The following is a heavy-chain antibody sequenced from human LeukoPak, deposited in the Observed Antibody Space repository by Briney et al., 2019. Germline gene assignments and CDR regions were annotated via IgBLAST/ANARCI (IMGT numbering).Heavy chain of an antibody. CDR1: GYTFTSYG. CDR2: ISAYNGNT. J-gene: IGHJ4*02. Sequence: AASVKVSCKASGYTFTSYGFSWVRQAPGQGLEWMGWISAYNGNTNYAQKLQGRVSMTTDKSTSTAYMELRSLRSDDTAVYYCARDTDDEGFDYWGQGTLVTVSS. D-gene: IGHD1-1*01. V-gene: IGHV1-18*01. CDR3: ARDTDDEGFDY.